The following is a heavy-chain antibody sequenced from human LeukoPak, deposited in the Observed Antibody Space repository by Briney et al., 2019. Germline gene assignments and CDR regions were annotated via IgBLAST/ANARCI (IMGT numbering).Heavy chain of an antibody. V-gene: IGHV3-30*02. J-gene: IGHJ6*03. CDR1: GFTFSSYG. Sequence: PGGSLRLSCAASGFTFSSYGMHWVRQAPGKGLEWVAFIRYDGSNKYYADSVKGRFTISRDNSKNTLYLQMNSLRAEDTAVCYCAKGSSTWSDMDVWGKGTTVTVSS. CDR2: IRYDGSNK. D-gene: IGHD6-13*01. CDR3: AKGSSTWSDMDV.